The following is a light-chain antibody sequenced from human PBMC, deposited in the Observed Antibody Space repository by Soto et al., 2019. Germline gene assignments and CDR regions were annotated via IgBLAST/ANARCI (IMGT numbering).Light chain of an antibody. CDR2: AVS. CDR1: QGINNW. V-gene: IGKV1-12*02. Sequence: DIQMTQSPSSVSASVGDRFTIACRASQGINNWLAWYQQKPGKAPELLIYAVSYLQSGVPSRFSGSGSGTDFTLTISSLQPEDFATYYCQQVNVCPSTFGGGTKVNIK. J-gene: IGKJ4*01. CDR3: QQVNVCPST.